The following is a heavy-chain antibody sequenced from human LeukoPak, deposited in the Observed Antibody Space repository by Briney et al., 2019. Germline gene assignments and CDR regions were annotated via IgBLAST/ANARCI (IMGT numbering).Heavy chain of an antibody. CDR3: ARGNRYGSGSYPSLYYYYYYMDV. J-gene: IGHJ6*03. Sequence: ASVKVSCKASGYTFTSYDINWVRQATGQGLERMGWMNPNSGNTGYAQKFQGRVTMTRNTSISTAYMELSSLRSEDTAVYYCARGNRYGSGSYPSLYYYYYYMDVWGKGTTVTISS. CDR2: MNPNSGNT. D-gene: IGHD3-10*01. V-gene: IGHV1-8*01. CDR1: GYTFTSYD.